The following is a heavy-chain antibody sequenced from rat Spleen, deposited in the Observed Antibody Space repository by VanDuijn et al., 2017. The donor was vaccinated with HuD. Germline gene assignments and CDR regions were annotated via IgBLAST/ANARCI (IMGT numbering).Heavy chain of an antibody. J-gene: IGHJ4*01. CDR1: GFTFSDYN. D-gene: IGHD4-3*01. CDR2: ISYDGSST. V-gene: IGHV5-7*01. Sequence: EVQLVESGGGLVQPGRSLKLSCAASGFTFSDYNMAWVRQAPQKGLEWVATISYDGSSTYYRDSVKGRFTISRDNGTSTLYLQMDSLRSEDKATYYCARHNSGYGVMDAWGQGASVTVSS. CDR3: ARHNSGYGVMDA.